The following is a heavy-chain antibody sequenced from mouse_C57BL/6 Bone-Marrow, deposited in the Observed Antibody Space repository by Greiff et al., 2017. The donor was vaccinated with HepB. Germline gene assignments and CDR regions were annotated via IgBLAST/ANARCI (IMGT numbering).Heavy chain of an antibody. V-gene: IGHV1-69*01. J-gene: IGHJ3*01. CDR1: GYTFTSYW. CDR2: IDPSDSYT. D-gene: IGHD2-12*01. CDR3: ARTKSYCGGKTWFAY. Sequence: QVQLQQPGAELVMPGASVKLSCKASGYTFTSYWMHWVKQRPGQGLEWIGEIDPSDSYTNYNQKFKGKSTLTVDKSSSTAYMQLSSLTSEDSAVYYCARTKSYCGGKTWFAYWGQGTLVTVSA.